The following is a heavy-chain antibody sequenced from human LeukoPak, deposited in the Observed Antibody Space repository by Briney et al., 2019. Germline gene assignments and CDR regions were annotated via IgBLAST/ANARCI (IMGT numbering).Heavy chain of an antibody. CDR3: ARHPNEGTAMGAGAFDI. V-gene: IGHV4-30-4*08. Sequence: SETLSLTCTVSSASISSGDYYWSWIRQPPGKGLEWIGYIYYSGSTYYNPSLKSRVTISVDTSKNQFSLKLSSVTAADTAVYYCARHPNEGTAMGAGAFDIWGQGTMVTVSS. D-gene: IGHD5-18*01. J-gene: IGHJ3*02. CDR1: SASISSGDYY. CDR2: IYYSGST.